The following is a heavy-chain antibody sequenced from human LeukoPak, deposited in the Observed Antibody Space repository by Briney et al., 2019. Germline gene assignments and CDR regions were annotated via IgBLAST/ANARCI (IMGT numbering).Heavy chain of an antibody. CDR2: IAYDGRIA. J-gene: IGHJ4*02. D-gene: IGHD3-22*01. CDR3: ARFTGGDSSGYYED. V-gene: IGHV3-33*01. CDR1: GFTFSRHG. Sequence: GRSLRLSCAASGFTFSRHGMHWVRLAPGKGLEWVAFIAYDGRIANYADSVKGRFTISRDNSKNTVYLQMNSLRAEDKAVYCCARFTGGDSSGYYEDWGQGTLVTVSS.